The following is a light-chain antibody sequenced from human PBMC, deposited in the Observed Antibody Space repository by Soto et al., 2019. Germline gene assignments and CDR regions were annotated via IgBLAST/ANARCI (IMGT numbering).Light chain of an antibody. V-gene: IGLV2-14*01. CDR1: SSDVGGYNY. Sequence: QSALTQPASVSGSPGQSITISCTGTSSDVGGYNYVSWYQQHPGKAPKLMIYEVSNRHSGVSNRFSGSKSGNTAALPISGLQAEDEADYYCSSYTSSSTNYVFGTGTKLTVL. CDR2: EVS. J-gene: IGLJ1*01. CDR3: SSYTSSSTNYV.